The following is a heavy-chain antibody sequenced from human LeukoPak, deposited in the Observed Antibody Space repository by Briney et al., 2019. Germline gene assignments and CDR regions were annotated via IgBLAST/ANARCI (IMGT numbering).Heavy chain of an antibody. CDR2: IYSGGST. D-gene: IGHD2-15*01. Sequence: GGSLRLSCAASGFTVSSNYMSWVRQAPGKGLEWVSVIYSGGSTYYADSVKGRFTISRDNSKNTLFLQMNSLRVEDTAVYYCANDEGCSGDNCYSGSQLIGHWGQGTLVTVSS. J-gene: IGHJ4*02. CDR1: GFTVSSNY. CDR3: ANDEGCSGDNCYSGSQLIGH. V-gene: IGHV3-53*01.